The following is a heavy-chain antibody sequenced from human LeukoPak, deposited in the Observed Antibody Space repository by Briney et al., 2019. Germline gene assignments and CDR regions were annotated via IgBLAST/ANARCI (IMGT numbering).Heavy chain of an antibody. D-gene: IGHD6-19*01. Sequence: GGSLRLSCAASGFTFSSYDMHWVRQAPGKGLEWVAVISFDGSNKYCADSVKGRFTISRDDPKNTLYLQMNSLRAENTAVYYCARDSSSGFDYWGQGTLVTVSS. CDR2: ISFDGSNK. J-gene: IGHJ4*02. CDR1: GFTFSSYD. V-gene: IGHV3-33*01. CDR3: ARDSSSGFDY.